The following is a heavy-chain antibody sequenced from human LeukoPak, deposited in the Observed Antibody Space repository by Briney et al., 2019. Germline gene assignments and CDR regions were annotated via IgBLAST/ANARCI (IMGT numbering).Heavy chain of an antibody. D-gene: IGHD5-18*01. J-gene: IGHJ6*02. CDR2: IYSGGST. Sequence: QPGGSLRLSCAASGFTVSSYYMSWVRQAPGKGLEWVSLIYSGGSTYYADSVKDRFTISRDSSTNTLYLQMNSLRAEDTAVYYCARDKVGYTYGYVRAHYGMDVWGQGTTVIVSS. CDR3: ARDKVGYTYGYVRAHYGMDV. CDR1: GFTVSSYY. V-gene: IGHV3-66*01.